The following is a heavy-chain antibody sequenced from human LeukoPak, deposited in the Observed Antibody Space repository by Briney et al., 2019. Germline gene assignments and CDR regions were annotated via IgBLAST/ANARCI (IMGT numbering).Heavy chain of an antibody. CDR1: GYSISSGFH. D-gene: IGHD6-19*01. CDR3: ARGGQWLGES. CDR2: IYHTGST. J-gene: IGHJ4*02. Sequence: SGTLSLTCDVSGYSISSGFHWGWIRQPPGKGLEWIGSIYHTGSTYYDPSLTSRVTILVDTSKNQFSLKLTSVTAADTAVYYCARGGQWLGESWGQGTLVIVSS. V-gene: IGHV4-38-2*01.